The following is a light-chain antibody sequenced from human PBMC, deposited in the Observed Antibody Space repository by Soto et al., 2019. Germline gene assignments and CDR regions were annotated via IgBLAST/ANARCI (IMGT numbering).Light chain of an antibody. CDR1: QSITRW. Sequence: DIRMTPSPLRVMASXGDRVTIAXXASQSITRWLAWYQQKPGKVPNLLISDASSLQSGVPSRFSGSGSGTEFTLTISSLQPEDFATYYCQQYDSYPLTFGGGTKVDIK. CDR2: DAS. J-gene: IGKJ4*01. V-gene: IGKV1-5*01. CDR3: QQYDSYPLT.